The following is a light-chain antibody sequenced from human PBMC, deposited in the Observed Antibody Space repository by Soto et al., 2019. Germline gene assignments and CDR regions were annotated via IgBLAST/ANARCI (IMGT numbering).Light chain of an antibody. CDR1: QSLRHSNGYNY. CDR2: LGS. Sequence: DIVMTQSPLSLPVTPGEPASISCRSSQSLRHSNGYNYLDCYLQKPGQSPQLLIYLGSNRASGVPDRFSGSGSGTDFTLKISRVEAEDVGVYYCMPALQTPRTFGQGTKVEIK. CDR3: MPALQTPRT. V-gene: IGKV2-28*01. J-gene: IGKJ1*01.